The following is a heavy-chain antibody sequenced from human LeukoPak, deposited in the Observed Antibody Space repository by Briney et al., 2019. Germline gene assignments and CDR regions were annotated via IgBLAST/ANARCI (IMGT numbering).Heavy chain of an antibody. CDR1: GGSISNYY. V-gene: IGHV4-59*01. CDR3: ARGSVALGAVDP. CDR2: FYYTGNT. J-gene: IGHJ5*02. Sequence: SETLSLTCTVSGGSISNYYWFWIRQPPGKGLEWIGYFYYTGNTNYNPSLKSRATISVDTSKNQFSLRLGSVTAADTAVYYCARGSVALGAVDPWGQGTLVTVSS. D-gene: IGHD3-10*01.